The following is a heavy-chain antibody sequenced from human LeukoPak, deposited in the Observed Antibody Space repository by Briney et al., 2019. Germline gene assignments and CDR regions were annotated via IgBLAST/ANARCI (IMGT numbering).Heavy chain of an antibody. V-gene: IGHV3-23*01. CDR1: GFTFSSYA. CDR3: AKGKWGRRITMIVVVMHAFDI. D-gene: IGHD3-22*01. CDR2: ISGSGGST. J-gene: IGHJ3*02. Sequence: GGSLRLSCATSGFTFSSYAMSWVRQAPGKGLEWVSAISGSGGSTYYADSVKGRFTISRYNSKNTLYLQMNSLRAEDTAVYYFAKGKWGRRITMIVVVMHAFDIWGQGTMVTVSS.